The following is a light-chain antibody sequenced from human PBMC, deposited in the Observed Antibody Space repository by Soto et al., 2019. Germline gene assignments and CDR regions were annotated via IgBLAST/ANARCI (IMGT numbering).Light chain of an antibody. V-gene: IGKV3-15*01. Sequence: EIMMSQSPATVSVSQGEGASLSCRARQGIGDTLAWYQHKPGQTPRLLIDDTSTRATGVPTRCSGSRSGAEVTLTINSLQYEDFAVYYCQPYNNWPLTFGGGTKVDIK. CDR1: QGIGDT. J-gene: IGKJ4*01. CDR3: QPYNNWPLT. CDR2: DTS.